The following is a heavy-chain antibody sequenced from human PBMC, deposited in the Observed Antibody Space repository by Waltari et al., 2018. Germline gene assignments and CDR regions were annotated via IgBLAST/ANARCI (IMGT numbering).Heavy chain of an antibody. V-gene: IGHV3-53*02. CDR2: MYSGGST. D-gene: IGHD6-19*01. J-gene: IGHJ4*02. Sequence: EVQLVETGGGLIQPGGYLRLSCAASGFTVRGNYMTWVRQAPGKGLGWVSIMYSGGSTYYADSVKGRFTISRDNSKNMLYLQMNSLRAEDMAVYYCAASGYSSGWDFDYWGQGTLVTVSS. CDR1: GFTVRGNY. CDR3: AASGYSSGWDFDY.